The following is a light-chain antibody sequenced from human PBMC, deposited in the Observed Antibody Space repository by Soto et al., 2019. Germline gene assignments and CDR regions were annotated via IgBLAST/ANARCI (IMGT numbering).Light chain of an antibody. CDR1: QSVGSDY. CDR2: GGS. Sequence: EVVLTQSPGTLSLSPGERATLSCRASQSVGSDYVAWYQHKPGQAPRLLIFGGSRRTTGVPDRFSGGGSGTDFTLTISRLEPEDFAVYHCQQYYRSPETFGQGTKVDIK. J-gene: IGKJ1*01. V-gene: IGKV3-20*01. CDR3: QQYYRSPET.